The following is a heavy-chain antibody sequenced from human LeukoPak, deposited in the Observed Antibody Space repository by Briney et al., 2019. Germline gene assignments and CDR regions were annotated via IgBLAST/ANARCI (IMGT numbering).Heavy chain of an antibody. V-gene: IGHV4-59*01. CDR1: GGSISSYY. Sequence: PSETLSLTCTVSGGSISSYYWSWIRQPPGKGLEWIGYIYYSGSTNYNPSPKSRVTISVDTSKNQFSLKLSSVTAADTAVYYCAGGYYDRVVHWGQGTLVTVSS. D-gene: IGHD3-22*01. CDR3: AGGYYDRVVH. CDR2: IYYSGST. J-gene: IGHJ4*02.